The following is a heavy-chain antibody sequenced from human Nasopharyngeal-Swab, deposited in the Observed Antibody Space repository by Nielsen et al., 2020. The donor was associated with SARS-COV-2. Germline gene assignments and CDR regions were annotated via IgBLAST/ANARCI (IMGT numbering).Heavy chain of an antibody. J-gene: IGHJ4*02. V-gene: IGHV3-30*04. Sequence: GESLKISCAASGFTFSSYAMNWVRQAPGKGLEWVAVIAYDGSNKYYADSVKGRFTISRDNSKNTLYLQMNSLRSEDTAVYYCARSLTTGYSYGYYDYWGQGTLVTVSS. CDR2: IAYDGSNK. D-gene: IGHD5-18*01. CDR3: ARSLTTGYSYGYYDY. CDR1: GFTFSSYA.